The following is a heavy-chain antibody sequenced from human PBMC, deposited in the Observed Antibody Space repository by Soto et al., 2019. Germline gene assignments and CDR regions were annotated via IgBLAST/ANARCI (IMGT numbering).Heavy chain of an antibody. D-gene: IGHD2-15*01. J-gene: IGHJ3*02. V-gene: IGHV3-23*01. CDR3: APHVHCSGGSCHYDAFDI. CDR1: GFIFGNYM. Sequence: EVQLLESGGGLVQPGESLRLSCAFSGFIFGNYMMTWVRQAPGKGMEWVSTIRDGGESTYYADSVKGRFTISSDNSKNQLYLQMDSLGVEDTAVYYCAPHVHCSGGSCHYDAFDIRGQGTMVTVSS. CDR2: IRDGGEST.